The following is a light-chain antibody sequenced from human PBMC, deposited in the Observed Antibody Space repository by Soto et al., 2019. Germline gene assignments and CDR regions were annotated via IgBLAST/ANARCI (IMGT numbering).Light chain of an antibody. CDR1: QSVGGN. CDR3: QQYGISPVT. J-gene: IGKJ5*01. V-gene: IGKV3-15*01. Sequence: EIVMRQSPASLSVSPGERVALSCRASQSVGGNLAWYQQKPGQAPXXXXXXXXTXAAXIPKSSSGSGYGTEFTLPISGLQSEDVAVYYCQQYGISPVTFGQGTRLESK. CDR2: XXX.